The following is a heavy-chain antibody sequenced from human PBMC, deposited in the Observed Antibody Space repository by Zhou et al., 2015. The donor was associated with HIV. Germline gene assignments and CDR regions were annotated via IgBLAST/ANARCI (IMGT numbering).Heavy chain of an antibody. D-gene: IGHD3-10*01. J-gene: IGHJ6*02. Sequence: QVQLVQSGAEVKKPGSSVKVSCKASGGTFSSYAISWVRQAPGQGLEWMGGIIPIFGTANYAQKFQGRVTITADESTSTAYMDLSSLRSDDTAVYYCARDPYRPRGSGNYYYAMDVWGQGTTVTVSS. CDR1: GGTFSSYA. CDR2: IIPIFGTA. CDR3: ARDPYRPRGSGNYYYAMDV. V-gene: IGHV1-69*01.